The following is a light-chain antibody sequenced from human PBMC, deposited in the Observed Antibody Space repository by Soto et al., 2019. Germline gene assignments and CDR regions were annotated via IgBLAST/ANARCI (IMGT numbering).Light chain of an antibody. CDR3: QQYGSSPGYT. CDR2: GAS. J-gene: IGKJ2*01. Sequence: EIVLTQSPGTLSLSPGERATLSCRASQSVSSSYLAWYQQKPGQAPRLLIYGASSRATGIPDRFSGSGSGXXXXXXXXXLEPEDFAVYYCQQYGSSPGYTFGQGTKLEIK. CDR1: QSVSSSY. V-gene: IGKV3-20*01.